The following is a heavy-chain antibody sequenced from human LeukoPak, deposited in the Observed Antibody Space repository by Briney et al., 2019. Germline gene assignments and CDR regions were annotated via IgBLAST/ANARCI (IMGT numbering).Heavy chain of an antibody. Sequence: ASVTVSCKASGYTFTSYFMHWVRQAPGQGLEWMGIINPTGGSTTYAQKFQGRVTMTRDTSTSTVYMELSSLRSDDTAVYYCARTAARRFDYWGQGTLVTVSS. CDR1: GYTFTSYF. V-gene: IGHV1-46*01. J-gene: IGHJ4*02. CDR3: ARTAARRFDY. D-gene: IGHD6-6*01. CDR2: INPTGGST.